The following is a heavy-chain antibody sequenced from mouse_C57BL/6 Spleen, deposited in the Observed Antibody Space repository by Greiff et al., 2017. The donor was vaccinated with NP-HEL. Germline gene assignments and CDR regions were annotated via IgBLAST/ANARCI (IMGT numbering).Heavy chain of an antibody. V-gene: IGHV1-15*01. CDR3: TRGDPYYAMDY. J-gene: IGHJ4*01. CDR2: IDPETGGT. D-gene: IGHD3-3*01. CDR1: GYTFTDYE. Sequence: VQLQQSGAELVRPGASVTLSCKASGYTFTDYEMHWVKQTPVHGLEWIGAIDPETGGTAYNQKFKGKAILTADKSSSTAYMELRSLTSEDSAVYYCTRGDPYYAMDYWGQGTSVTVSS.